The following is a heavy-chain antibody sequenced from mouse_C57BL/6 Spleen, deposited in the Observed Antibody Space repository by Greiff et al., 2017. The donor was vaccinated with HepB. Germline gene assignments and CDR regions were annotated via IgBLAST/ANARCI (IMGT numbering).Heavy chain of an antibody. Sequence: QVQLQQSGAELVMPGASVKLSCKASGYTFTSYWMHWVKQRPGQGLEWIGEIDPSDSYTNYNQKFKGKSTLTVDKSSSTAYMQLSSLTSEDSAVYYCARSYSNSRGWYFDVWGTGTTVTVSS. CDR1: GYTFTSYW. D-gene: IGHD2-5*01. CDR3: ARSYSNSRGWYFDV. J-gene: IGHJ1*03. V-gene: IGHV1-69*01. CDR2: IDPSDSYT.